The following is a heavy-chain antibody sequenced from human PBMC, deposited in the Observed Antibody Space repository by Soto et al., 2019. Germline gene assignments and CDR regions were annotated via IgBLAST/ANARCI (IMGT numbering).Heavy chain of an antibody. CDR3: ATYETTGYYANHHFQY. V-gene: IGHV3-15*05. J-gene: IGHJ1*01. CDR2: IKSKVDGATT. D-gene: IGHD3-9*01. CDR1: GTSGFNFTKAW. Sequence: EAQLVESGGGLVKPGGSLRVSCATSGTSGFNFTKAWMNWVRQAPGKGLEWVGRIKSKVDGATTDYAAPVKGRFTVSRDDSKDTLFLEMNNLNTEDTGVYYCATYETTGYYANHHFQYWGQGTLVIVTS.